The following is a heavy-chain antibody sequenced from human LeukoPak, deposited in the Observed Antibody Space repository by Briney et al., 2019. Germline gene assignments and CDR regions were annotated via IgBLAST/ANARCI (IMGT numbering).Heavy chain of an antibody. CDR3: ASWRGVVPAAMGSDWFDP. V-gene: IGHV1-69*13. Sequence: SVKVSCKASGGTFSSYGISWVRQAPGQGLGWMGGIIPIFGTANYAQKFQGRVTITADESTSTAYMELSSLRSEDTAVYYCASWRGVVPAAMGSDWFDPWGQGTLVTVSS. CDR2: IIPIFGTA. D-gene: IGHD2-2*01. J-gene: IGHJ5*02. CDR1: GGTFSSYG.